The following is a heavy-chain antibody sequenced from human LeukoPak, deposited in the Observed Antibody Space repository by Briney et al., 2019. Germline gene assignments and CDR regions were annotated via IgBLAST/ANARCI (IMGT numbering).Heavy chain of an antibody. J-gene: IGHJ4*02. D-gene: IGHD3-3*01. V-gene: IGHV3-30*18. CDR3: AKGGTIFGVVPPGCFDY. CDR2: ISYDGSNK. Sequence: PGRSLRLSCAASGFTFSSYGMHWVRQAPGKGLEWVAVISYDGSNKYYADSVKGRFTISRDNSKNTLYLQMNSLRAEDTAVYYCAKGGTIFGVVPPGCFDYWGQGTLVTVSS. CDR1: GFTFSSYG.